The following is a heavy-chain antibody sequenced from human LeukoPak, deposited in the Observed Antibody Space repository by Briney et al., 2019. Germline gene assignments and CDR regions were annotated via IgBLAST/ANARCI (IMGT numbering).Heavy chain of an antibody. CDR1: GGTFSSHA. CDR2: IIPIFGTA. J-gene: IGHJ4*02. D-gene: IGHD3-22*01. Sequence: SVKVSCKXSGGTFSSHAISWVRQAPRQGLEWMGRIIPIFGTANYAQKFQGRVTITTDESTSTAYMELSSLRSEDTAVYYCTYYYDSSGYLDYWGQGTLVTVSS. CDR3: TYYYDSSGYLDY. V-gene: IGHV1-69*05.